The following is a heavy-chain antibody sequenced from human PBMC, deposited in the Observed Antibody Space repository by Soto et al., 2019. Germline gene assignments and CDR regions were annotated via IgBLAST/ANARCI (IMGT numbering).Heavy chain of an antibody. D-gene: IGHD6-13*01. CDR3: ARDGSISLGAAAGDYYFDY. Sequence: AGSLRLSCAASGFTFSSYEMNWVRQATGKGLEWVSYISSSGSTIYYADSVKGRFTISRDNAKNSLYLQMNSLRAEDTAVYYCARDGSISLGAAAGDYYFDYWGQGTLVTVSS. CDR1: GFTFSSYE. V-gene: IGHV3-48*03. CDR2: ISSSGSTI. J-gene: IGHJ4*02.